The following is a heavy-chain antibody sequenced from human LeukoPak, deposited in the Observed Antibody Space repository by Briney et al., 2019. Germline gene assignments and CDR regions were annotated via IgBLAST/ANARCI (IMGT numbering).Heavy chain of an antibody. V-gene: IGHV3-7*01. J-gene: IGHJ5*02. Sequence: GGSLRISCAASGFNFRSYWMSWVRQAPGRGLDWVANIKFDGSEEFYVDSVKGRFTISRDNPGNVVYLQMDSLRAEDTAVYYCTRVAQSGPTGWFDPWGQGTLVTVSS. CDR1: GFNFRSYW. CDR2: IKFDGSEE. CDR3: TRVAQSGPTGWFDP. D-gene: IGHD1-1*01.